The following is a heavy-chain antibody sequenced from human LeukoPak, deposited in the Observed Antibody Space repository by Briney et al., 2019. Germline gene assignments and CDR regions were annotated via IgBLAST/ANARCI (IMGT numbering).Heavy chain of an antibody. D-gene: IGHD6-19*01. CDR1: AYSFTSYW. J-gene: IGHJ4*02. CDR2: IYPGDSDT. V-gene: IGHV5-51*01. Sequence: GESLKISCKGSAYSFTSYWIGWVRQLPGKVLEWMGIIYPGDSDTRYSPSFQGQVTISADKSISTAYLQWSSQKALESGMNYCASDSSFSNGSSDYWGQGTLVNVSS. CDR3: ASDSSFSNGSSDY.